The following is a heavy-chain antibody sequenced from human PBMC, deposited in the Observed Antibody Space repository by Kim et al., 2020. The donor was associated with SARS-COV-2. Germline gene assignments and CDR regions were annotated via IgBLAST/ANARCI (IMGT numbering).Heavy chain of an antibody. Sequence: ADSVKGRFTISRDNSKNTLYLQMNSLRAEDTAVYYCAKGPWQLVPPNFDYWGQGTLVTVSS. CDR3: AKGPWQLVPPNFDY. D-gene: IGHD6-13*01. J-gene: IGHJ4*02. V-gene: IGHV3-23*01.